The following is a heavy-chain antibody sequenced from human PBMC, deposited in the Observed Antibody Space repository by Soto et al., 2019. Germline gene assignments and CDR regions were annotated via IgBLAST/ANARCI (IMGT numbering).Heavy chain of an antibody. V-gene: IGHV3-23*01. CDR1: GFTYSSYA. J-gene: IGHJ5*02. D-gene: IGHD6-19*01. CDR2: ITGGADNT. Sequence: EVKLLESGGGLVQPGGSLRLSCVASGFTYSSYAMSWVRQAPGKGLEWVSTITGGADNTHYADSVKGRFTISRDNSKNTLSLQMNSLRVEDTAVYHCEKGRIAVAAPYNWFDPWGQGTLVTVSS. CDR3: EKGRIAVAAPYNWFDP.